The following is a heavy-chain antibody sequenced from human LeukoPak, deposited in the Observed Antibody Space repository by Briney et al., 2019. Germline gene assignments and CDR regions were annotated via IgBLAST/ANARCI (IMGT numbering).Heavy chain of an antibody. CDR1: GFTFSSYA. CDR2: IGGSGSST. V-gene: IGHV3-23*01. J-gene: IGHJ4*02. D-gene: IGHD3-16*01. Sequence: PGGTLRLSCAASGFTFSSYAMSWVRQAPGKGLEWVSTIGGSGSSTYYTDSVKGRFTISRDNSKSTLYLQMNSLRAEDTAVYYCAKDWGEYFDYVWGSFTSFDSWGQGTLVTVSS. CDR3: AKDWGEYFDYVWGSFTSFDS.